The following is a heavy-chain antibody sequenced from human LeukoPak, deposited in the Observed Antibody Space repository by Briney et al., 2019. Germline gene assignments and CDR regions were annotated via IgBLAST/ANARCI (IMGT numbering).Heavy chain of an antibody. D-gene: IGHD2-8*01. V-gene: IGHV3-43*01. CDR2: ISWDGGST. J-gene: IGHJ4*02. Sequence: PGGSLRLSCAASGFTFDDYTMHWVRQAPGKGLEWVSLISWDGGSTYYADSVKGRFTISRDNSENSLYLQMNSLRTEDTTLYYCACTMTPDANYWGQGTLVTVSS. CDR3: ACTMTPDANY. CDR1: GFTFDDYT.